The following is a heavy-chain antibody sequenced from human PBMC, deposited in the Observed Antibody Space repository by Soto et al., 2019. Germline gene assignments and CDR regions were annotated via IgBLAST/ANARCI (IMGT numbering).Heavy chain of an antibody. Sequence: QVQLQDSGPGLVKPSGTLSLTCAGSGGSISSSACWRWVRQPPGKGLEWIAEIHHSGSTNYAPSLKSRITISVDRSKNQFSLELTSVTAADTAVYYCAGRSRTIEWGQGTQVTVSS. V-gene: IGHV4-4*02. CDR2: IHHSGST. CDR1: GGSISSSAC. D-gene: IGHD1-7*01. J-gene: IGHJ4*02. CDR3: AGRSRTIE.